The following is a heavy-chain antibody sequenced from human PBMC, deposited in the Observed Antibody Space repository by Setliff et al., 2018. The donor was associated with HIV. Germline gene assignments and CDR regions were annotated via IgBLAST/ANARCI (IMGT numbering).Heavy chain of an antibody. V-gene: IGHV3-30*02. CDR3: AKVLRRGVGANTGLGY. J-gene: IGHJ4*02. Sequence: PGESLKISCAASGFSFSSYGMFWVRQAPGKGLEWVAFIGYDGSDKHYADSVKDRLIISRDNSKNMLYLQMNSLRDEETAVYHCAKVLRRGVGANTGLGYWGQGTLVTVSS. D-gene: IGHD1-26*01. CDR1: GFSFSSYG. CDR2: IGYDGSDK.